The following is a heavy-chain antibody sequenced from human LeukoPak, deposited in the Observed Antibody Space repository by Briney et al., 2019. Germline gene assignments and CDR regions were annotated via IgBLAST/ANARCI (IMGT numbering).Heavy chain of an antibody. CDR2: ISSSSSTI. D-gene: IGHD2-2*01. V-gene: IGHV3-48*04. CDR1: GFTFSSYS. Sequence: PGGSLRLSCAASGFTFSSYSMNWVRQAPGKGLEWVSYISSSSSTIYYADSVKGRFTISRDNAKNSLYLQMNSLRAEDTAVYYCARDGRLGYCSSTSCSEGTIDAFDIWGQGTMVTVSS. CDR3: ARDGRLGYCSSTSCSEGTIDAFDI. J-gene: IGHJ3*02.